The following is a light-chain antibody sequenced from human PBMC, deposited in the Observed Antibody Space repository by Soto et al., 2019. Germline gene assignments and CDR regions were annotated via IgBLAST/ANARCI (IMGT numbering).Light chain of an antibody. CDR1: QSVSSSY. V-gene: IGKV3-20*01. CDR3: QQYGGSPSIT. J-gene: IGKJ5*01. CDR2: GAS. Sequence: EIVLTQSPGTLSLSPGERATLSCRASQSVSSSYLAWYQQKPGQAPRLLIYGASSRATGIPDRFSGSGSGTDFTLTIRRLEPEDSAVYYCQQYGGSPSITFGQGTRLEI.